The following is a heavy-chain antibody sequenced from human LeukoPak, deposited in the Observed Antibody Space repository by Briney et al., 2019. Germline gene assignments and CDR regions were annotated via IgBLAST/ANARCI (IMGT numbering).Heavy chain of an antibody. J-gene: IGHJ4*02. V-gene: IGHV4-39*01. D-gene: IGHD3-10*01. Sequence: SETLSLTCTVSGDSISSSSYYWGWVRQPPGKGLEWIGNMFYSGSTYYNPSLKSRVTISVDTSKNEFSLKVTSVTAADTAVYYCASQGLRFGQLLYYRGQGTLVTVSS. CDR2: MFYSGST. CDR1: GDSISSSSYY. CDR3: ASQGLRFGQLLYY.